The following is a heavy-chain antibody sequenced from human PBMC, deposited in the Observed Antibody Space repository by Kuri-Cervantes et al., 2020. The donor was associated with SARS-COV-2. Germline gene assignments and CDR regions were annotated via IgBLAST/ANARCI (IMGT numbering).Heavy chain of an antibody. V-gene: IGHV3-30-3*01. D-gene: IGHD5-18*01. CDR1: GFTFSGHW. CDR2: ISYDGSNK. J-gene: IGHJ4*02. CDR3: ARVSPDINHFTDTAMDTPYYFDY. Sequence: GESLKISCAASGFTFSGHWIHWVRQAPGKGLVWVAVISYDGSNKYYADSVKGRFTISRDNSKNTLYLQMNSLRAEDTAVYYCARVSPDINHFTDTAMDTPYYFDYWGQGTLVTVSS.